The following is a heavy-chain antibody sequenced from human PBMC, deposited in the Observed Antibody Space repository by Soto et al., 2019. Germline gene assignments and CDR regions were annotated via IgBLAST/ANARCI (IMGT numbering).Heavy chain of an antibody. CDR1: GDSMSSDF. V-gene: IGHV4-59*01. D-gene: IGHD3-16*01. CDR3: ARGQGNYDASGPNYFDP. Sequence: QVRLQESGPGLVKPSETLSLTCIVSGDSMSSDFWSWIRQPPGQGLELIGYIFHSGQTNYNPSLNGRVSISVDTSKKQCSLKMSSVTGADTAVYYCARGQGNYDASGPNYFDPWGPGALVVVSS. J-gene: IGHJ5*02. CDR2: IFHSGQT.